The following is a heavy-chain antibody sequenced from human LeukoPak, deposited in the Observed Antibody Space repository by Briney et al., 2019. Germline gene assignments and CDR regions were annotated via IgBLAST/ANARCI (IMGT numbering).Heavy chain of an antibody. J-gene: IGHJ4*02. CDR2: IYYSGST. V-gene: IGHV4-59*01. Sequence: SETLSLTCTVSGGSISTYYWSWIRQPPGKGLEWIGYIYYSGSTNYNPSLKSRVTISVDTSKNQFSLKLSSVTAADTAVHYCARVPQYCSSTSCFLGYFDYWGRGTLVTVSS. D-gene: IGHD2-2*01. CDR1: GGSISTYY. CDR3: ARVPQYCSSTSCFLGYFDY.